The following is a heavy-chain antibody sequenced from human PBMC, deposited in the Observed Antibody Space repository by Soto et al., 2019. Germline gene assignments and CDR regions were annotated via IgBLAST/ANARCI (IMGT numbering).Heavy chain of an antibody. J-gene: IGHJ3*02. CDR2: INPNRGDR. CDR1: GYTFTDYY. CDR3: ARGPSHGAFDI. Sequence: QVQLAQSGAEVKNPGASVKVSCKASGYTFTDYYIHWLRQAPGQGLEWMGWINPNRGDRKYAQKFQGWATMTRDTSISTTYMELSRLTSDDTALYYCARGPSHGAFDIWGQGTIITVSS. V-gene: IGHV1-2*04.